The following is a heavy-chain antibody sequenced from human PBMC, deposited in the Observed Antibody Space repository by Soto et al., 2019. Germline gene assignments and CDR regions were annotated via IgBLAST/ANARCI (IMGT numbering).Heavy chain of an antibody. CDR2: ISGSGGST. CDR1: LFTFSSYA. V-gene: IGHV3-23*01. CDR3: AKGNSWSPALVLDI. J-gene: IGHJ3*02. Sequence: AGSLRHSCSPSLFTFSSYAMNLVLQSPWKGLELVAAISGSGGSTYYADSVKGRFTIYRDSSENTLYLQMNSLRAEDTAVYYCAKGNSWSPALVLDIWGQGTMVTVSS. D-gene: IGHD1-7*01.